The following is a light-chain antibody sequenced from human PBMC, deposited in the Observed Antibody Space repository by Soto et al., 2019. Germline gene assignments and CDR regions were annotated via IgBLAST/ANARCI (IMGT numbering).Light chain of an antibody. Sequence: DVVMTQSPLSLPVTLGQPASISCRSSQSLVYSDGNTYLNWFQHRPGQSPRRLIYNVSNRGSGVPDRFSGSGSVTDFTLKISRVEAEDVGVYYCMQGTHWYTFGQGTKLEIK. CDR2: NVS. CDR1: QSLVYSDGNTY. V-gene: IGKV2-30*01. CDR3: MQGTHWYT. J-gene: IGKJ2*01.